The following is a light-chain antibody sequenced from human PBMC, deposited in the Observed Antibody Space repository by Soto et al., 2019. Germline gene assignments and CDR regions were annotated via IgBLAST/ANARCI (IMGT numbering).Light chain of an antibody. Sequence: QAVVTQPPSVSGAPGQRVTISCTGSSSNIGAGYDVHWYQQLPGTAPKRLIYGNSNRPSGVPDRFSGSKSGTSASLAITGLQAEDEADYYCQSYDSSLSGWVFGTGTKVTVL. CDR3: QSYDSSLSGWV. J-gene: IGLJ1*01. CDR1: SSNIGAGYD. V-gene: IGLV1-40*01. CDR2: GNS.